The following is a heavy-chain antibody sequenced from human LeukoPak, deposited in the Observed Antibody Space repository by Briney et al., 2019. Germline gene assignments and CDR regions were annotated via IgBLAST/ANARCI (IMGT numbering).Heavy chain of an antibody. D-gene: IGHD3-16*01. CDR2: INPNSGGT. Sequence: ASVKVSCKASGYTFTGYYMHWVRQAPGQGLEWMGWINPNSGGTNYAQKFQGRVTMTRDTSISTAYMELSRLRSDDTAVYYCARTRQVGVSPINYFDYWGQGTLVTVSS. CDR1: GYTFTGYY. CDR3: ARTRQVGVSPINYFDY. V-gene: IGHV1-2*02. J-gene: IGHJ4*02.